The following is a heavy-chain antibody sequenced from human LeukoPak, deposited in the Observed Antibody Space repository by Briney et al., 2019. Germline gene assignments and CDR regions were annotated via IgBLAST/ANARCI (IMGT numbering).Heavy chain of an antibody. CDR3: ARAIVYPYGARIKMFDW. Sequence: SVNVSCKTSGYTFTSYGITWVRQAPGQGLQWMGRISTYNGNTNYAQKFQSRVTMTTNISTSTAYMELRSLTSDDTAVYYCARAIVYPYGARIKMFDWWGQGTLVTVSS. CDR1: GYTFTSYG. V-gene: IGHV1-18*01. CDR2: ISTYNGNT. J-gene: IGHJ4*02. D-gene: IGHD4-17*01.